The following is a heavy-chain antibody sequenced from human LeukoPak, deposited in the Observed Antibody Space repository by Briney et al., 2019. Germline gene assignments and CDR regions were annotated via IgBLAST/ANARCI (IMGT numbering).Heavy chain of an antibody. CDR2: ISVSGNT. D-gene: IGHD6-13*01. V-gene: IGHV3-23*01. Sequence: GGSLRLSCAASGFTLSSYAMSWVRQAPGKGLEWVSAISVSGNTYHADSVKGRFTISRDNAKNSLFLQMNILRGDDTALYYCAKGLLAGGSTIGKVLDYWGQGNLVTVSS. CDR3: AKGLLAGGSTIGKVLDY. J-gene: IGHJ4*02. CDR1: GFTLSSYA.